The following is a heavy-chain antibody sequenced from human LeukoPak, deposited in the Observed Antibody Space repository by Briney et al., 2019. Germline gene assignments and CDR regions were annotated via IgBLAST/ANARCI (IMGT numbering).Heavy chain of an antibody. CDR3: AKDSKVAAAGYFFDY. D-gene: IGHD6-13*01. CDR2: ISSNGGST. J-gene: IGHJ4*02. V-gene: IGHV3-64*04. CDR1: GFTFSRYA. Sequence: GGSLRLSCSASGFTFSRYAMHWVRQAPGKGLEYVSAISSNGGSTYYADSVKGRFTISRDNSKNTVYLEMNSLRPEDTAVYHCAKDSKVAAAGYFFDYWGQGTLVTVSS.